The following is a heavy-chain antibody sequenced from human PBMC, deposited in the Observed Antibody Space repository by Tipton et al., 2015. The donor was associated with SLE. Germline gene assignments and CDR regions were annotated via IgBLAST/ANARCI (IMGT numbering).Heavy chain of an antibody. CDR2: IYYSGST. CDR3: ATRTMKGTFDY. Sequence: TLSLTCTVSGGSISSSSYYWGWIRQPPGKGLEWIGSIYYSGSTNYNPSLKSRVTISVDTSKNQFSLKLSSVTAADTAVYYCATRTMKGTFDYWGQGTLVTVSS. J-gene: IGHJ4*02. CDR1: GGSISSSSYY. V-gene: IGHV4-39*07. D-gene: IGHD3-22*01.